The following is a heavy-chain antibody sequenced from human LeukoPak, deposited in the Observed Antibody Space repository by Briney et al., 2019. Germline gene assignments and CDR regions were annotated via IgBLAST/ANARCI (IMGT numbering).Heavy chain of an antibody. J-gene: IGHJ5*02. CDR3: ARLRVSGSVWFDP. CDR2: INPNSGGT. Sequence: AXVKVSCKASGYTFTGYYMHWVRQAPGQGLEWMGWINPNSGGTNYAQKFQGRVTMTRDTSISTAYMELSRLRSDDTAVYYCARLRVSGSVWFDPWGQGTLVTVSS. CDR1: GYTFTGYY. V-gene: IGHV1-2*02. D-gene: IGHD6-6*01.